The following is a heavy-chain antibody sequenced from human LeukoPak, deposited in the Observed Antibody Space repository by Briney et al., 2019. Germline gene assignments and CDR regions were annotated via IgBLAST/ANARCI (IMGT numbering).Heavy chain of an antibody. Sequence: PGGSLRLSCAASGFTFSNYAMSWVRQAPGKGLEWVSAISGSGDNTYYADSVKGRFTVSRDNSKNTLYVQMNSLRAEDTAVYYCARDFTIVGATLAFDYGGQGTLVTVSS. CDR3: ARDFTIVGATLAFDY. D-gene: IGHD1-26*01. J-gene: IGHJ4*02. V-gene: IGHV3-23*01. CDR1: GFTFSNYA. CDR2: ISGSGDNT.